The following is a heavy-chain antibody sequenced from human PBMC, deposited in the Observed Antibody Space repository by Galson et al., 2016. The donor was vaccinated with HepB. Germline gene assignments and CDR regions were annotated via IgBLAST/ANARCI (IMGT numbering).Heavy chain of an antibody. CDR3: ARGWLRLGFDY. J-gene: IGHJ4*02. CDR1: GFTFSNYG. D-gene: IGHD5-12*01. CDR2: ISNDGSNK. V-gene: IGHV3-30*03. Sequence: SLRLSCATSGFTFSNYGMHWFRQAPGKGLEWVAVISNDGSNKYYADSVKGRFTISRDNSQNTLYLQMSSLRAEDTAVYYCARGWLRLGFDYWGQGTLVTVSS.